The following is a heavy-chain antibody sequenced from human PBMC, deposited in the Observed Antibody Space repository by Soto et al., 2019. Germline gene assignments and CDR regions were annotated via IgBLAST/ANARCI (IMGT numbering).Heavy chain of an antibody. D-gene: IGHD2-21*01. CDR1: GGTFSSYA. CDR2: IIPIFGTA. V-gene: IGHV1-69*06. Sequence: GASVKVSCKASGGTFSSYAISWVRQAPGQGREWMGGIIPIFGTANYAQKFRGRVTITADKSTSTAYMELRSLRSEDTAVYYCARDKEEGIGYWGQGTLVTVSS. J-gene: IGHJ4*02. CDR3: ARDKEEGIGY.